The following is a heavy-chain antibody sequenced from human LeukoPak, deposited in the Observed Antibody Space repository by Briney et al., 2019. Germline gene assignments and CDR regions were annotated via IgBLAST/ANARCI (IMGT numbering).Heavy chain of an antibody. V-gene: IGHV4-4*02. CDR3: ARDKGQYGSGTRGFTSFDP. CDR2: ICRGGTT. Sequence: SETLSLTCAGSGCTVSSTNWWCWVRQPPGEGLEWIGDICRGGTTNYKPSVKSRVTISLDKSRNHFSLKLTSVTAADTAVYYCARDKGQYGSGTRGFTSFDPWGQGTLVTVSS. J-gene: IGHJ5*02. D-gene: IGHD3-10*01. CDR1: GCTVSSTNW.